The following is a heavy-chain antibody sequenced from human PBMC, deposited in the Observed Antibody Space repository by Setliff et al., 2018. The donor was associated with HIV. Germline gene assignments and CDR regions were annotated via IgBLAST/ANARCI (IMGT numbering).Heavy chain of an antibody. CDR1: GVSITTDGYY. D-gene: IGHD3-9*01. J-gene: IGHJ4*02. CDR3: AGGRYFRDIRDSRFDF. V-gene: IGHV4-31*03. Sequence: SETLSLTCSVSGVSITTDGYYWSWIRHYPGKGLEWIGYMYHSGSTYYNASLASRLIMSLDPSKNQFSLKLNSMTAADTAMYYCAGGRYFRDIRDSRFDFWGQGMLVTV. CDR2: MYHSGST.